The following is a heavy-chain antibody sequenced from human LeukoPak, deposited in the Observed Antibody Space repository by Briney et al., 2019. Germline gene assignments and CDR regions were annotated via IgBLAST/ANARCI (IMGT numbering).Heavy chain of an antibody. Sequence: ASVKASCKASGYTFTSYGISWVRQAPGQGLEWMGWISAYNGNTNYAQKLQGRVTMTTDTSTSTAYMELRSLRSDDTAVYYCARDLWAYDYVWGSYRYSHDAFDIWGQGTMVTVSS. D-gene: IGHD3-16*02. CDR3: ARDLWAYDYVWGSYRYSHDAFDI. V-gene: IGHV1-18*04. CDR2: ISAYNGNT. J-gene: IGHJ3*02. CDR1: GYTFTSYG.